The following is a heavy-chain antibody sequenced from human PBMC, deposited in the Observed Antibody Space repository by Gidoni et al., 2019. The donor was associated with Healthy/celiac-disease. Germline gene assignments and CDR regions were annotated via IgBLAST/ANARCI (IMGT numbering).Heavy chain of an antibody. CDR2: IIPIFGTA. CDR1: DVTFSRYA. D-gene: IGHD4-17*01. V-gene: IGHV1-69*01. Sequence: QVQLVQSGAEVKTPGSSVKVSCKASDVTFSRYAISWVRQAPGQGLEWMGGIIPIFGTANYAQKFQGRVTITADESTSTAYMELSSLRSEDTAVYYCASEFDYAPLADAFDIWGQGTMVTVSS. J-gene: IGHJ3*02. CDR3: ASEFDYAPLADAFDI.